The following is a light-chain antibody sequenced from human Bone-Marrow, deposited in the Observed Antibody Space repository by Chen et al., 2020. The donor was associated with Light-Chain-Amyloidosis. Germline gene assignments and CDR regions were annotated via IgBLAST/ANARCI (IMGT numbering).Light chain of an antibody. Sequence: SALTQDPVVFVALGQTVRITCQGDSLRRYYASWYQQRPGQAPALVIYGKNNRPSGIPDRFSGSTSGNTASLTITGAQAEDEADYYCNFRDSSGNHLVFGGGTKLTVL. J-gene: IGLJ2*01. CDR3: NFRDSSGNHLV. CDR1: SLRRYY. V-gene: IGLV3-19*01. CDR2: GKN.